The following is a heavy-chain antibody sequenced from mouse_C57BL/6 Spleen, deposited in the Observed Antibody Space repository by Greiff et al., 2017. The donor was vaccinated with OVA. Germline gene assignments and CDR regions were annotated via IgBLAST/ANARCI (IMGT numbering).Heavy chain of an antibody. J-gene: IGHJ1*03. CDR3: TRNYGRNLYVDV. V-gene: IGHV5-9-1*02. CDR1: GFTFSSYA. Sequence: DVQLVESGAGLVKPGGSLKLSCAASGFTFSSYAMSWVRQTPEKRLEWVADISSGGDYIYYADTVKGRFTSSRDNARNNLYLQMCSLKSEDTAMYYCTRNYGRNLYVDVWGTGTTVTVSS. CDR2: ISSGGDYI. D-gene: IGHD1-1*01.